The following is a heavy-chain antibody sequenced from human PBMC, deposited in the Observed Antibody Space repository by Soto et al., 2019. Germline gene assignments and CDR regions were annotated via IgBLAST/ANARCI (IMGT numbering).Heavy chain of an antibody. CDR3: ATLIAARPPLGY. V-gene: IGHV1-69*02. D-gene: IGHD6-6*01. Sequence: QVQLVQSGAEVKKPGSSVKVSCKASGGTFSSYTISWVRQAPGQGREWMGRIIPILGIANYAQKFQGRVTITEDKSTSTAYMELSSLRSEDTAVYYCATLIAARPPLGYWGQGTLVTVSS. CDR2: IIPILGIA. J-gene: IGHJ4*02. CDR1: GGTFSSYT.